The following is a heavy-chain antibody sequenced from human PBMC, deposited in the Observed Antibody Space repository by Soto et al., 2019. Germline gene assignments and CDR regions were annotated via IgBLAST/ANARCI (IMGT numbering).Heavy chain of an antibody. CDR1: GLTFTDYW. CDR2: IKQDESEK. D-gene: IGHD4-17*01. V-gene: IGHV3-7*03. Sequence: GGSLRLSCVTYGLTFTDYWMSWVRQAPGKGLEWVANIKQDESEKNYLDSVKGRFTISRDNAKNSLYLQMNSLRAEDTAVYYCASDRSDYGDYSAFDIWGQGTMVTVSS. J-gene: IGHJ3*02. CDR3: ASDRSDYGDYSAFDI.